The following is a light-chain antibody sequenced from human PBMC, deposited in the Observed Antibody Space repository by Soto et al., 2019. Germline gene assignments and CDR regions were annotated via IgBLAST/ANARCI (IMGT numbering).Light chain of an antibody. V-gene: IGKV1-39*01. Sequence: DIQMTQSPSSLSASVGDRVTITCRASQNISSYLNWYQQKPGKAPNLLIYAASTLQSGVPSRFSGSGSGPDFTLTISSLQPEDCAAYYCQESYSTPRTFGQGTKLEIK. J-gene: IGKJ2*02. CDR1: QNISSY. CDR2: AAS. CDR3: QESYSTPRT.